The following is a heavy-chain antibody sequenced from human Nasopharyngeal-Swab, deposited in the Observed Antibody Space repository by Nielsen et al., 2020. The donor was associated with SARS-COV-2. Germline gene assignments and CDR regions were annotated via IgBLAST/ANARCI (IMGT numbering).Heavy chain of an antibody. J-gene: IGHJ4*01. CDR3: ARDIGGFGGY. CDR1: GFTFSSSW. D-gene: IGHD4-23*01. V-gene: IGHV3-74*01. CDR2: LNGDATTV. Sequence: GESLKISCAGSGFTFSSSWLHWVRQAPGEGLVWVARLNGDATTVDYAESVKGRFTISRDNAKNTLYLQMNNLRPEDTAVYYCARDIGGFGGYWGQGTLVTVSS.